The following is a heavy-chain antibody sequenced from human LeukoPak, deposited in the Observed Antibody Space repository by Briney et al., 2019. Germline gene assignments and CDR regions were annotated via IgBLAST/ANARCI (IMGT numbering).Heavy chain of an antibody. CDR2: IHNDGST. CDR1: GFIVSSNY. D-gene: IGHD3-3*02. J-gene: IGHJ4*02. CDR3: AALARDY. V-gene: IGHV3-53*01. Sequence: GGSLRLSCAASGFIVSSNYMTWVRQAPGKGLEWVSVIHNDGSTYYADSVKGQFTISRDNSKNTLYLQMNSLRVEDTAVYYCAALARDYWGQGTLVTVSS.